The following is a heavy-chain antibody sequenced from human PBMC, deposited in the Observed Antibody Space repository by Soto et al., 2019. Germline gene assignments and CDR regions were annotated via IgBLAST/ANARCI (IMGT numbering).Heavy chain of an antibody. CDR3: AKDRTVAARNFDY. Sequence: PGGSLRLSCAASGFAFSNYAMHWVRQAPGKGLEWVSSISTSIDATYYADSVKGRFTISRDDSKNTLYLQMNSLRAEDSAVYYCAKDRTVAARNFDYWGQGTLVTV. J-gene: IGHJ4*02. CDR2: ISTSIDAT. D-gene: IGHD6-6*01. V-gene: IGHV3-23*01. CDR1: GFAFSNYA.